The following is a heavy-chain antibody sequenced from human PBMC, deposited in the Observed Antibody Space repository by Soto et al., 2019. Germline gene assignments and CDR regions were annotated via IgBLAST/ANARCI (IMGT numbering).Heavy chain of an antibody. V-gene: IGHV3-9*01. Sequence: EVQLVESGGALVQPGRSLRLSCGPSGFTFDGFAMHWVRQAPGKGLEWVSGISRNSGSVAYADSVKGRFTISRDNAKNSLYLQMNSLTPEDTALYYCAKDFSDIWDYRRDFDYWGQGTLVTVSS. CDR3: AKDFSDIWDYRRDFDY. CDR1: GFTFDGFA. J-gene: IGHJ4*02. CDR2: ISRNSGSV. D-gene: IGHD1-7*01.